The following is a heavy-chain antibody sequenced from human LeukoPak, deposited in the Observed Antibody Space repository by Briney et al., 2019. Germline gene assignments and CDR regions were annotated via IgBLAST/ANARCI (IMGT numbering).Heavy chain of an antibody. CDR1: GGSLSSSNW. J-gene: IGHJ5*02. CDR3: ARDYCSGGSCYWFDP. Sequence: SGTLSLTCAVSGGSLSSSNWWSWVRQPPGKGLEWIGEIFHSGSTNYNPSLKSRVTISVDKSKNQFSLKLSSVTAADTAVYYCARDYCSGGSCYWFDPWGQGTLVTVSS. D-gene: IGHD2-15*01. CDR2: IFHSGST. V-gene: IGHV4-4*02.